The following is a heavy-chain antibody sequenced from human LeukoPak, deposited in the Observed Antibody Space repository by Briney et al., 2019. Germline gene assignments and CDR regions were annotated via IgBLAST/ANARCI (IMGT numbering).Heavy chain of an antibody. V-gene: IGHV3-7*01. CDR2: INLDGTEE. CDR3: ARVLYIVAYNFMESMDY. CDR1: GFVFSTYW. D-gene: IGHD1-20*01. Sequence: QSGGSLRLSCAASGFVFSTYWMTWVRQAPGKGLEWVANINLDGTEEHYVDSSLKGRFTISRDNAQSSLSLQMNSLRAEDTAVYYCARVLYIVAYNFMESMDYWGQGTLVTVSS. J-gene: IGHJ4*02.